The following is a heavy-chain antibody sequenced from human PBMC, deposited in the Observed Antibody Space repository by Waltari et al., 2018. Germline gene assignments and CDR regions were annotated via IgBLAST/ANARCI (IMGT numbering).Heavy chain of an antibody. CDR1: GFTFYDFS. CDR3: VRGLYSGSFDVYDH. D-gene: IGHD1-26*01. J-gene: IGHJ4*02. V-gene: IGHV3-9*01. Sequence: EVQLVESGGGLVQPGRSLRLSCAASGFTFYDFSMHWVRQVPGKGLEWVASLTWNSDTIYYADSVKGRFTVSRDNAKKSLYLQMNSLRPEDRALYYCVRGLYSGSFDVYDHWGQGALVTVSS. CDR2: LTWNSDTI.